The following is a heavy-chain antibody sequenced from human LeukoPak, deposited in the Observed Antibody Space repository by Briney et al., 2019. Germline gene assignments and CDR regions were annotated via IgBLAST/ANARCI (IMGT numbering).Heavy chain of an antibody. CDR3: ARDQEAFDY. V-gene: IGHV1-46*01. CDR1: GYSFTSNY. J-gene: IGHJ4*02. CDR2: IYPRDGST. Sequence: ASVKVSCKASGYSFTSNYIHWERQATGQGLEWMGMIYPRDGSTSYAQKFQGRVTVTRDTSTSTVHMELSGLRSEDTAVYYCARDQEAFDYWGQGTLVTVSS.